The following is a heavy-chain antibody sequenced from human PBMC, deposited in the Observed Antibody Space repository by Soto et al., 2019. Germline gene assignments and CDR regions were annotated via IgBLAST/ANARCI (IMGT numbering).Heavy chain of an antibody. CDR1: GFIFSTYG. CDR2: ILYDGSNE. V-gene: IGHV3-30*18. CDR3: TKEYIVGTTWGYFES. J-gene: IGHJ4*02. D-gene: IGHD1-1*01. Sequence: QVQLVQSGGGVVQPGRSLRLSCVASGFIFSTYGMHLVRQVPGKGLERVAHILYDGSNEYYADSVKGRFTVSRDNAKNTLDLQMNGLKTEDTALYYCTKEYIVGTTWGYFESWGQGDLVIVSS.